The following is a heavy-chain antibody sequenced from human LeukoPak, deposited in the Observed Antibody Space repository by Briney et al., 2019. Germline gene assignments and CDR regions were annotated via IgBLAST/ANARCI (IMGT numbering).Heavy chain of an antibody. CDR1: GFTFSSFG. CDR2: ISFDGSNQ. Sequence: PGGSLRLSCAASGFTFSSFGMHWVRQAPGQGLEWVAVISFDGSNQYYADSVKGRFTIYRDNFKNTVYLQMNSLRAEDTAVYYCAKSHPPTVTTEEGEYLQHWGQGTLVTVSS. J-gene: IGHJ1*01. V-gene: IGHV3-30*18. CDR3: AKSHPPTVTTEEGEYLQH. D-gene: IGHD4-17*01.